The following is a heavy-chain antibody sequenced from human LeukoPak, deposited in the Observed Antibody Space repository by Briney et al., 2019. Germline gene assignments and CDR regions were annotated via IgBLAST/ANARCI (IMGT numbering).Heavy chain of an antibody. D-gene: IGHD6-19*01. J-gene: IGHJ4*02. CDR1: GFAFSSQA. CDR3: AKDARRTSGWYFFDY. CDR2: ISDSGSIT. Sequence: PGGSLRLSCAASGFAFSSQAMGWVRQAPGKGLEWVSVISDSGSITYYADSVKGRFTISRDNSKNTLFLQMNSLRADDTAVYYCAKDARRTSGWYFFDYWGQGTLVTVSP. V-gene: IGHV3-23*01.